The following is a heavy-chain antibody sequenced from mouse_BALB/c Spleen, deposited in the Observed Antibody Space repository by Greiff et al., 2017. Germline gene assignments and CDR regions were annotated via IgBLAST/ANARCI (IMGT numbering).Heavy chain of an antibody. V-gene: IGHV5-4*02. CDR3: ANAYSWFAY. J-gene: IGHJ3*01. D-gene: IGHD2-10*01. CDR2: ISDGGSYT. CDR1: GFTFSDYY. Sequence: EVQGVESGGGLVKPGGSLKLSCAASGFTFSDYYMYWVRQTPEKRLEWVATISDGGSYTYYPDSVKGRFTISRDNAKNNLYLQMSSLKSEDTAMYYCANAYSWFAYWGQGTLVTVSA.